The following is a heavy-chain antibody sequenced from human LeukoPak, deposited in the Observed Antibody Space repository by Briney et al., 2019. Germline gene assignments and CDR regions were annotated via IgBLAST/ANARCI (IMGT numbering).Heavy chain of an antibody. CDR3: ARDKIVGATNFDY. D-gene: IGHD1-26*01. CDR1: GFTFSSYW. J-gene: IGHJ4*02. CDR2: IKQDGSEK. Sequence: GGSLRLSCAASGFTFSSYWMCWVRQAPGKGLEWVANIKQDGSEKYYVDSVKGRFTISRDNAKNSLYLQMNSLRAEDTAVYYCARDKIVGATNFDYWGQGTLVTVSS. V-gene: IGHV3-7*01.